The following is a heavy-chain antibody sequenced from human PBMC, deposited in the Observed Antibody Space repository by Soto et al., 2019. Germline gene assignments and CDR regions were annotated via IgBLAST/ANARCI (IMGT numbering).Heavy chain of an antibody. CDR1: GFTFSTYS. J-gene: IGHJ4*02. V-gene: IGHV3-48*01. CDR2: ISSTGETT. Sequence: EVQLVESGGGLVPPGGSLRLSCAASGFTFSTYSMNWVRQAPGKGLEWVSFISSTGETTYYADSVKGRLTISRDNAKNSLFLQMNSLTAEDTAVYYCARDVRLPDYWVQGTLVTVSS. D-gene: IGHD3-10*02. CDR3: ARDVRLPDY.